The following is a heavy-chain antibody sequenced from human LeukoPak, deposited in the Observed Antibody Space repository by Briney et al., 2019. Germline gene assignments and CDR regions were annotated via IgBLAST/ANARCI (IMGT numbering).Heavy chain of an antibody. CDR1: GFTLSSYI. CDR3: ATNSIALAGTVDY. CDR2: IISISAYI. Sequence: GGCLRLSCAASGFTLSSYIMKWVRQAPGKGPEWVSSIISISAYIYYADSVKGRFTISRDNDNSSLFLQMNRLRDEDTAVYYCATNSIALAGTVDYWGEGTLVTVSS. V-gene: IGHV3-21*01. J-gene: IGHJ4*02. D-gene: IGHD6-19*01.